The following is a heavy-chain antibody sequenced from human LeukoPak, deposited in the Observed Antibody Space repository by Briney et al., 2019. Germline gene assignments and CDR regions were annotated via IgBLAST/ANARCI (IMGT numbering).Heavy chain of an antibody. CDR2: IKEDGSEK. V-gene: IGHV3-7*01. D-gene: IGHD3-16*01. CDR3: ARDYVWGSHEPDY. J-gene: IGHJ4*02. Sequence: GGSLRLSCAASGFIFSTYEMNWVRQAPGKGLEWLGNIKEDGSEKYYLDSVRGRFTISRDNAKNSLYLQMNSLRAEDSALYYCARDYVWGSHEPDYWGQGTLVTVSS. CDR1: GFIFSTYE.